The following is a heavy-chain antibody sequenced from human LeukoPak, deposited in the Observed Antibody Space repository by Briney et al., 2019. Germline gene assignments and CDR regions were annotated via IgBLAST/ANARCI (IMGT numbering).Heavy chain of an antibody. CDR3: ARGGGSSFFDY. J-gene: IGHJ4*02. D-gene: IGHD3-10*01. CDR2: INPSTGGT. V-gene: IGHV1-2*02. CDR1: GYTFTGYY. Sequence: ASVKVSCKPSGYTFTGYYMRWVRQAPGQGLEWMGWINPSTGGTNYAQKFQGRVTMTRDTSITTAYMELTTLRSDDTAIYYCARGGGSSFFDYWGQGTLVTVSS.